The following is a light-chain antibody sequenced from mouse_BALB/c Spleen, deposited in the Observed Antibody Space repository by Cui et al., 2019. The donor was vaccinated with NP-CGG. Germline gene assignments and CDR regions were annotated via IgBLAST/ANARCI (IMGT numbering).Light chain of an antibody. CDR1: TRAVTTSNY. CDR3: ALWYSNHWV. J-gene: IGLJ1*01. V-gene: IGLV1*01. CDR2: GTK. Sequence: QAVVTPESALTISPGETVSLTCRSSTRAVTTSNYANWIQEKPNHLFTGLIGGTKNRAPGIPARFSGSLIGDKAALTITGTQTEDEAIYFCALWYSNHWVFGGGTKLTVL.